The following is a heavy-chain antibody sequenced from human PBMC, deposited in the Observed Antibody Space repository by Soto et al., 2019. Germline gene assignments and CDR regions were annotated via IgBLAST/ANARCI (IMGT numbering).Heavy chain of an antibody. D-gene: IGHD2-15*01. CDR1: GYTFTSYY. CDR3: ARDRVDCSGGNCWRSVEDT. CDR2: IDPSGGGT. Sequence: QVQLVQSGAEGKKPGASVRVSCKASGYTFTSYYMHWVRQAPGQGLEGMGIIDPSGGGTSYAQKFQGRLTMTRDTSTSTVYMELSSLRSEDTAVYYCARDRVDCSGGNCWRSVEDTWGQGTLVTVSS. J-gene: IGHJ5*02. V-gene: IGHV1-46*01.